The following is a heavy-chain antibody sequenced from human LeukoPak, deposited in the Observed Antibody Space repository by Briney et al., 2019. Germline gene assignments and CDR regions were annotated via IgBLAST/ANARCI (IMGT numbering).Heavy chain of an antibody. CDR3: ARSYDTNLDY. CDR2: IYFSGST. D-gene: IGHD3-3*01. J-gene: IGHJ4*02. Sequence: SETLSLTCTVSGGSIRSYYWSWIRQPPGKGLEWIGYIYFSGSTSYNPSLKSRVTISVDRSKNQFSLKLSSVAAADTAVYYCARSYDTNLDYWGQGTLVTVSS. CDR1: GGSIRSYY. V-gene: IGHV4-59*01.